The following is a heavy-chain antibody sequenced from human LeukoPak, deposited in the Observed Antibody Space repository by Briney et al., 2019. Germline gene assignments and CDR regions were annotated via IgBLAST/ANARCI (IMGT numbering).Heavy chain of an antibody. CDR2: IKQDGSEK. J-gene: IGHJ6*02. CDR1: GFTFSSYW. CDR3: ARTSGRSSWYSYYYYGMDV. D-gene: IGHD6-13*01. Sequence: GGSLRLSCAASGFTFSSYWMSWVRQAPGKGLEWVANIKQDGSEKYYVDSVKGRLTISRDNAKNSLYLQMNSLRAEDTAVYYCARTSGRSSWYSYYYYGMDVWGQGTTVTVSS. V-gene: IGHV3-7*01.